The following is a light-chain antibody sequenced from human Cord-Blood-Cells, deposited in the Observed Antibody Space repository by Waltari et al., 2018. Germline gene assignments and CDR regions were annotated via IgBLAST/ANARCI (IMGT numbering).Light chain of an antibody. Sequence: QSALTQPASVSGSPGQSITISCTGTSSDVGSYNLVSWYQQHPGKAPKLMIYEGSKRPSGVSKRFSGSKSGNPASLTISGLQAEDGADYYCCSYAGSSTWVFGGGTKLTVL. CDR1: SSDVGSYNL. J-gene: IGLJ3*02. CDR3: CSYAGSSTWV. V-gene: IGLV2-23*01. CDR2: EGS.